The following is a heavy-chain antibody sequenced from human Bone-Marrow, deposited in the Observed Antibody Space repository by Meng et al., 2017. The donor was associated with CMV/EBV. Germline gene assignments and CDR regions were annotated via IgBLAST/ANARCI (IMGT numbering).Heavy chain of an antibody. CDR2: INSDGTTT. D-gene: IGHD1-7*01. Sequence: GGSLRLSCAASGFTFSNFWMHWVRQAPGKGLVWVSRINSDGTTTTYADSVKGRFAISRDNSKNTLYLQMNSLRAEDTAVYYCAKDLNWNYPYYYYGMDVWGQGTTVTVSS. CDR1: GFTFSNFW. J-gene: IGHJ6*02. CDR3: AKDLNWNYPYYYYGMDV. V-gene: IGHV3-74*03.